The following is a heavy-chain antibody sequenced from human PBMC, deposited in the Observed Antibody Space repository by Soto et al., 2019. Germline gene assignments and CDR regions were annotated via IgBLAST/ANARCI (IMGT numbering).Heavy chain of an antibody. CDR2: ISAYNGNT. Sequence: GASVKVSCKASGYTFTSYGISWVRQAPGQGLEWMGWISAYNGNTNYAQKLQGRVTMTTDTSTSTAYMELRSLRSDDTAVYYCARNVIIMGDIVVVPAAYWGQGTLVTVSS. CDR3: ARNVIIMGDIVVVPAAY. D-gene: IGHD2-2*01. V-gene: IGHV1-18*01. J-gene: IGHJ4*02. CDR1: GYTFTSYG.